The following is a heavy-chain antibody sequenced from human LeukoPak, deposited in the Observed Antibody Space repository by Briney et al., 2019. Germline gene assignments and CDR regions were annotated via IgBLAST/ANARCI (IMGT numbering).Heavy chain of an antibody. D-gene: IGHD1-1*01. Sequence: GRSLRLSCAASGFTFSSYGMHWVRQAPGKGLEWVAVISYDGSNKYYADSVKGRFTISRDNSKNTLYLQMNSLRAEDTAVYYCAKDRYNWNEGAYWGQGTLVTVSS. CDR3: AKDRYNWNEGAY. J-gene: IGHJ4*02. CDR1: GFTFSSYG. CDR2: ISYDGSNK. V-gene: IGHV3-30*18.